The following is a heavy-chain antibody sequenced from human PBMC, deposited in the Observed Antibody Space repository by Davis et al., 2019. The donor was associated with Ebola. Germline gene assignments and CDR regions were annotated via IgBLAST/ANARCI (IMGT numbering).Heavy chain of an antibody. CDR3: ARGWLRGGMDV. V-gene: IGHV6-1*01. CDR1: GDSVSTAG. CDR2: TYYKSKWYN. J-gene: IGHJ6*04. Sequence: HSQTLSLTCAISGDSVSTAGWNWIRQSPSRGLEWLGRTYYKSKWYNDYAASVKSRITINPDTSKNQFTLQLTSVTPEDTALYYCARGWLRGGMDVWGIGTAVTVSS. D-gene: IGHD5-18*01.